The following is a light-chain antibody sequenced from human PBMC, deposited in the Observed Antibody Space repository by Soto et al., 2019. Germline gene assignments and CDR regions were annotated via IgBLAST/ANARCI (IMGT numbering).Light chain of an antibody. J-gene: IGKJ3*01. V-gene: IGKV3-15*01. CDR3: QEYSKWPLFT. Sequence: EIVVTQSPGILSVSPGDRATLSCRASQSVSTNLAWYQQNPGQAPTLLIYAASTRATGIPARFTGSGSGTDFTLTISSLQSEDFAVYYCQEYSKWPLFTFGPGTRVDIK. CDR2: AAS. CDR1: QSVSTN.